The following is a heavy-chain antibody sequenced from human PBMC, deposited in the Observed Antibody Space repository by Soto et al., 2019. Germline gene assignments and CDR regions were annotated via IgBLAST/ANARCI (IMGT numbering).Heavy chain of an antibody. J-gene: IGHJ6*02. CDR3: TRHYYDSSGYYYRYYGMDV. CDR2: IRSKAYGGTT. V-gene: IGHV3-49*05. CDR1: GFTFGDYA. Sequence: EVQLVESGGGLVKPGRSLRLSCTASGFTFGDYAMSWFRQAPGKGLEWVGFIRSKAYGGTTEYAASVKGRFTISRDDSKSIAYLQMNSLKTEDTAVYYCTRHYYDSSGYYYRYYGMDVWGQGTTVTVSS. D-gene: IGHD3-22*01.